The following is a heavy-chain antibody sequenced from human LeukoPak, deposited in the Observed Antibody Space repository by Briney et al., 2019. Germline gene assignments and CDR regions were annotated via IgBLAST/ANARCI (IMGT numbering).Heavy chain of an antibody. D-gene: IGHD2-21*02. CDR3: ARARVVTAPDYYYYYGMDV. CDR1: GFTFSSYS. J-gene: IGHJ6*02. Sequence: GGSLRLSCAASGFTFSSYSMNWVRQAPGKGLEWVSSISSSSSCIYYADSVKGRFTISRDNAKNSLYLQMNSLRAEDTAVYYCARARVVTAPDYYYYYGMDVWGQGTTVTVSS. V-gene: IGHV3-21*01. CDR2: ISSSSSCI.